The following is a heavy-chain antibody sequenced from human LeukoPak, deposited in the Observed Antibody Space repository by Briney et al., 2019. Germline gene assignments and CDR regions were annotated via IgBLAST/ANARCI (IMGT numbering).Heavy chain of an antibody. D-gene: IGHD2-15*01. J-gene: IGHJ6*03. CDR1: GYSFTSYW. Sequence: GESLKISCNGSGYSFTSYWIVWVRQMPGKSLEGRGIIYPGDSDTRYSPSFQGELTISADKSISTAYLQWRSLKASDTAMYYCARRKPGVAGTGTRHYYYYMHVWGKGTTVTISS. V-gene: IGHV5-51*01. CDR2: IYPGDSDT. CDR3: ARRKPGVAGTGTRHYYYYMHV.